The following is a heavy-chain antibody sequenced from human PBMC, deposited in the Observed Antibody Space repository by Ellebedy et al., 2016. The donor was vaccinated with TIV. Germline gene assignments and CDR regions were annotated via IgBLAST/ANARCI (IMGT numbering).Heavy chain of an antibody. CDR3: ATESGSYYLPFDY. CDR1: GGTFSSYS. D-gene: IGHD1-26*01. Sequence: SAKVSCXASGGTFSSYSISWVRQAPAQGLEWMGGIIPIFGTANYAQKFQGRVTITADKSTSTAYMELSSLRPEDTAVYYCATESGSYYLPFDYWGQGTLVTVSS. J-gene: IGHJ4*02. CDR2: IIPIFGTA. V-gene: IGHV1-69*06.